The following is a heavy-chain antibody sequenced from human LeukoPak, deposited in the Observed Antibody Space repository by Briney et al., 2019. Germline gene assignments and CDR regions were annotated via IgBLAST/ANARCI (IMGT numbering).Heavy chain of an antibody. D-gene: IGHD3-10*01. CDR2: ISAYNGNT. CDR1: GYTFTSYG. J-gene: IGHJ4*02. CDR3: ARENYYGSGSSRRYFDY. Sequence: ASVKVSCKASGYTFTSYGISWVRQAPGQGLEWMGWISAYNGNTNYAQKLQGRVTMTTDTSTSTAYMELRSLRSDDTAVYYCARENYYGSGSSRRYFDYWGQGTLVTVSS. V-gene: IGHV1-18*01.